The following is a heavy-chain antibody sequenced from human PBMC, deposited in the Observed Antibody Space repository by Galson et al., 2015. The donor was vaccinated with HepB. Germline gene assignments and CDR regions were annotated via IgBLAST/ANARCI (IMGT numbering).Heavy chain of an antibody. CDR2: ISGSGGST. CDR3: FGGSYSHHDAFDI. V-gene: IGHV3-23*01. J-gene: IGHJ3*02. Sequence: SLRLSCAASGFTFSSYAMSWVRLAPGKGLEWVSAISGSGGSTYYADSVKGQFTISRDNSKNTLYLQMNSLRAEDTAVYYCFGGSYSHHDAFDIWGQGTMVTVS. CDR1: GFTFSSYA. D-gene: IGHD1-26*01.